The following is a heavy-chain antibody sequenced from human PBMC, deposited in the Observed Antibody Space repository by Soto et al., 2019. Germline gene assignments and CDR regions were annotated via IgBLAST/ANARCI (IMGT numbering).Heavy chain of an antibody. CDR3: AGGYSVDTGDH. V-gene: IGHV1-69*01. D-gene: IGHD6-13*01. J-gene: IGHJ4*02. Sequence: QVQLVQSGAEVKKPGSSVKVSCKASGGTLSNYGISWVRQAPGQGLEWMGGTIPIIGTADLAQKFQGRLTITTAESTNTAYMQLSSLRPEYTGVYYCAGGYSVDTGDHWGQGTLVTVSS. CDR1: GGTLSNYG. CDR2: TIPIIGTA.